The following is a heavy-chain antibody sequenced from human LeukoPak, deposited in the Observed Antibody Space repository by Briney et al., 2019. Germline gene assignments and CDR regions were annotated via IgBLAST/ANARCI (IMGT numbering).Heavy chain of an antibody. CDR1: GYTSTGYY. Sequence: GASVKVSCKASGYTSTGYYMHWVRQAPGQGLEWMGWINPNSGDTNYAQKFQGRVTMTRDTSIRTAYMELSGLRSDDTAVYYCAKNPYEYYFDYWGQGTLVTVSS. CDR3: AKNPYEYYFDY. V-gene: IGHV1-2*02. CDR2: INPNSGDT. D-gene: IGHD5-12*01. J-gene: IGHJ4*02.